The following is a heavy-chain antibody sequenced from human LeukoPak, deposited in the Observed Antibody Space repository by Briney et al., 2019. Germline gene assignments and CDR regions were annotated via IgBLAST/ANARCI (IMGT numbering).Heavy chain of an antibody. CDR1: GGSISSSSYY. V-gene: IGHV4-39*01. J-gene: IGHJ3*02. Sequence: PSETLSLTCTVSGGSISSSSYYWGWIRQPPGKGLEWIGSIYYSGSTYYNPSLKSRVTISVDTSKNQFSLKLSSVTAADTAVYYYGRLFLMITFGGVIVNAAGDAFDIWGQGTMVTVSS. D-gene: IGHD3-16*02. CDR3: GRLFLMITFGGVIVNAAGDAFDI. CDR2: IYYSGST.